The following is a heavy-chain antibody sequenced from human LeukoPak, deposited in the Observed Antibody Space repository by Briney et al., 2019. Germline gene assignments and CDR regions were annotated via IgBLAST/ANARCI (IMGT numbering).Heavy chain of an antibody. Sequence: GGSLRLSCAASGFTFNTYWMSWVRQAPGKGLEWVSYIKSGDRSIYYADSVKGRFTLSRDDAKNSLYLQMNGLRPEDTAIYYCARGGRCSGDNCYATLYDYWGQGTVVTVSS. V-gene: IGHV3-48*03. CDR2: IKSGDRSI. D-gene: IGHD2-15*01. CDR3: ARGGRCSGDNCYATLYDY. CDR1: GFTFNTYW. J-gene: IGHJ4*02.